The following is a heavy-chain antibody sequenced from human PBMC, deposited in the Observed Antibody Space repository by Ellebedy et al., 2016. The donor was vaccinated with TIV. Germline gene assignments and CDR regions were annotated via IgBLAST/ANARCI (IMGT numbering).Heavy chain of an antibody. V-gene: IGHV3-30*03. CDR2: ISCDGSNK. D-gene: IGHD3-22*01. CDR1: GFTFSSYG. J-gene: IGHJ4*02. CDR3: ARDSLVYNSSGYYPDY. Sequence: GESLKISCAASGFTFSSYGMHWVRQAPGKGLEWVAVISCDGSNKYYADSVKGRFTISRDNSKNTLYLQMNSLRAEDTAVYYCARDSLVYNSSGYYPDYWGQGTLVTVSS.